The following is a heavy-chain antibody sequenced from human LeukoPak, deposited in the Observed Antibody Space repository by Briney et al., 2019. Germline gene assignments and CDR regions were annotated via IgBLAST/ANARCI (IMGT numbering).Heavy chain of an antibody. J-gene: IGHJ6*02. D-gene: IGHD2-21*02. Sequence: KPSETLSLTCTVSGGSISSSIYYWSWIRQPPGKGLEWIGSIYYTGSTYFNPSLKNRVTISVDTSKNHFSLELSSMTAADTAVYYCAKQEAVTATYFYGMDVWGQGTTVTVSS. CDR3: AKQEAVTATYFYGMDV. V-gene: IGHV4-39*01. CDR2: IYYTGST. CDR1: GGSISSSIYY.